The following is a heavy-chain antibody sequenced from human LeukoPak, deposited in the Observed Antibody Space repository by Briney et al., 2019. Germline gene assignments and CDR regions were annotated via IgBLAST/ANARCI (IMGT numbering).Heavy chain of an antibody. Sequence: ASVKVSCKASGYTFTGYYMHWVRQAPGQGREWMGWINPNSGGTNYAQKFQGRVTMTRDTSISTAYMELSRLRSDDTAVYYCARDRPHFRTNFGGDLNWFDPWGQGTLVTVSS. J-gene: IGHJ5*02. CDR1: GYTFTGYY. CDR2: INPNSGGT. CDR3: ARDRPHFRTNFGGDLNWFDP. V-gene: IGHV1-2*02. D-gene: IGHD3-16*01.